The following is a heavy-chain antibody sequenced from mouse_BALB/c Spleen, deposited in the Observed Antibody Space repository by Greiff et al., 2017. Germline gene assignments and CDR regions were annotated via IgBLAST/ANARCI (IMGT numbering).Heavy chain of an antibody. CDR3: AREDYEGAMDY. CDR1: GYTFTSYY. D-gene: IGHD2-4*01. CDR2: IYPGNVNT. J-gene: IGHJ4*01. Sequence: QVHVKQSGAELVKPGASVKLSCKASGYTFTSYYIHWVKQRPGQGLEWIGWIYPGNVNTKYNEKFKGKATLTADKSSSTAYMQLSSLTSEDSAVYFCAREDYEGAMDYGGQGTSVTVSS. V-gene: IGHV1S56*01.